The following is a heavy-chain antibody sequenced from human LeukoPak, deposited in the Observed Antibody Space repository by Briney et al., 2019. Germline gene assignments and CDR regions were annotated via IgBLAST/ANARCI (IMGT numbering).Heavy chain of an antibody. V-gene: IGHV4-31*03. D-gene: IGHD3-10*01. CDR2: IYYSGST. CDR3: GREGAGLIYYGWGIFCFDY. CDR1: GGSISSGGYY. Sequence: SQTLSHTCTVSGGSISSGGYYWSWIRQHPGKGLEWIGYIYYSGSTYYNPSLKSRVTISVDTSKNQFSLKLSSVTAADTAVYYCGREGAGLIYYGWGIFCFDYGGQEPLVTVPS. J-gene: IGHJ4*02.